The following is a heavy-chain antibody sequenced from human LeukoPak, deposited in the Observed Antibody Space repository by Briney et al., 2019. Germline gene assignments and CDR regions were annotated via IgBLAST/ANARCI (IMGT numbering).Heavy chain of an antibody. Sequence: IPGGSLRLSCAASGFTFSSYSMNWVRQAPGKGLEWVGRNKKKSDGGTIDYAAPVKGRFTISRDDSKNMLYLQMNSLKTEDTGVYYCSAGYGRTDFDYWGQGTLVTVSS. D-gene: IGHD3-16*01. CDR3: SAGYGRTDFDY. J-gene: IGHJ4*02. V-gene: IGHV3-15*01. CDR1: GFTFSSYS. CDR2: NKKKSDGGTI.